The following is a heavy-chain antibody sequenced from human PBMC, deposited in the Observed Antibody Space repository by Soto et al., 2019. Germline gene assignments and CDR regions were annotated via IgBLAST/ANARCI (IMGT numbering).Heavy chain of an antibody. D-gene: IGHD6-19*01. CDR2: ISAYNGNT. J-gene: IGHJ4*02. V-gene: IGHV1-18*01. CDR3: AREQRDYSSGWRRYSVSYELDY. CDR1: GYTFTSYG. Sequence: QVQLVQSGAEVKKPGASVKVSCKASGYTFTSYGISWVRQAPGQGLEWMGWISAYNGNTNYAQKLQGRVTMTTDTSTSTAYMELRSLRSDDTAVYYCAREQRDYSSGWRRYSVSYELDYWGQGTLVTVSS.